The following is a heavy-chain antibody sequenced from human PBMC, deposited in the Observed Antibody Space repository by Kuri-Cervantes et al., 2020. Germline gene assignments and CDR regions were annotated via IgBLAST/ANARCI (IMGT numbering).Heavy chain of an antibody. D-gene: IGHD5-18*01. CDR1: GYSISSGYY. V-gene: IGHV4-61*01. Sequence: GSLRLSCAVSGYSISSGYYWTWIRQPPGKGLEWIGYIYHSGSTNYNPSLKSRLTVSVDTSRNQFSLKLSSVTAADTAVYYCARDHWGPQYSYGIDSWGPGTLVTVSS. J-gene: IGHJ4*02. CDR2: IYHSGST. CDR3: ARDHWGPQYSYGIDS.